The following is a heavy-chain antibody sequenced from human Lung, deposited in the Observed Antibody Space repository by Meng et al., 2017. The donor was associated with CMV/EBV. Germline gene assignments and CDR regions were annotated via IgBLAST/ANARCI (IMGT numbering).Heavy chain of an antibody. CDR2: IYPGDSDT. V-gene: IGHV5-51*01. J-gene: IGHJ3*02. D-gene: IGHD2-2*02. CDR1: GYSFTSYW. Sequence: GGSLRLXCKGSGYSFTSYWIGWVRQMPGKGLEWMGIIYPGDSDTRYSPSFQGQVTISADKSIRTAYPQWSSLKASDTAMYYCARQLYCSSTSCYTNAFDIWXQGTMVTVSS. CDR3: ARQLYCSSTSCYTNAFDI.